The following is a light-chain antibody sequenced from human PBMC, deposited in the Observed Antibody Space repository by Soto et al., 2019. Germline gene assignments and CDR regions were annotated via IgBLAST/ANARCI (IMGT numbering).Light chain of an antibody. CDR2: GAS. V-gene: IGKV3-15*01. J-gene: IGKJ2*01. Sequence: EIVMTQSPTTLSVSPRERATLSCRASQSVGSKLIWYQHKPGQAPRLLIYGASARATGIPTRFSGSGSGTEFTLTISSVQSEDSAIYYCQERSKWPLYTFGQGTKLEIK. CDR1: QSVGSK. CDR3: QERSKWPLYT.